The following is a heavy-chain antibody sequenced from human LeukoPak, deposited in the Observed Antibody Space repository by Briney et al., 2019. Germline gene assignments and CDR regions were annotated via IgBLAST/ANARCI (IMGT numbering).Heavy chain of an antibody. Sequence: SGGSLRLSCAASGVTFSNYELNWVRQAPGKGLEWVSYISANGNTIYYADSVRSRFTISRDNAQDSLYLQLNSLRAEDTAVYYCARLAAAGSYYFDSWGQGTLVAVSS. J-gene: IGHJ4*02. CDR1: GVTFSNYE. V-gene: IGHV3-48*03. D-gene: IGHD6-13*01. CDR2: ISANGNTI. CDR3: ARLAAAGSYYFDS.